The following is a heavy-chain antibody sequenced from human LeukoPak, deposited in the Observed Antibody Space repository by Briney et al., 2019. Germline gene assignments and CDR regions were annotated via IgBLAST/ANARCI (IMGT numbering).Heavy chain of an antibody. CDR2: IWYDGSNK. V-gene: IGHV3-33*01. Sequence: GSLRLSCAASGFTSSRYGMHWVRQAPGKGLEWVAVIWYDGSNKYYADSVKGRFTISRDNSKNTLYLQMNSLRVEDTAVYYCTSWGDTTAEYFQRWGQGTLVTVSS. D-gene: IGHD2-21*02. CDR1: GFTSSRYG. CDR3: TSWGDTTAEYFQR. J-gene: IGHJ1*01.